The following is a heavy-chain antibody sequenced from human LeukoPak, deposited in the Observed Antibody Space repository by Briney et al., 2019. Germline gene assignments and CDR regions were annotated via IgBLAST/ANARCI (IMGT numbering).Heavy chain of an antibody. CDR3: ARQQSQWPGRYFDY. CDR1: GGSISSYY. J-gene: IGHJ4*02. Sequence: SETLSLTCTVSGGSISSYYWSWIRQPPGKGLEWIGYIYYSGSTNYNPSLKSRVTISVDTSKNQFSLKPSSVTAADTAVYYCARQQSQWPGRYFDYWGQGTPVTVSS. V-gene: IGHV4-59*08. CDR2: IYYSGST. D-gene: IGHD6-19*01.